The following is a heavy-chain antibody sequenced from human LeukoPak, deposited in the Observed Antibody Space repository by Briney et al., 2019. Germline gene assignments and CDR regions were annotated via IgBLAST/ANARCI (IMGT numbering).Heavy chain of an antibody. Sequence: GGSLRLSCAASGFTFSSYAMHWVRQAPGKGLEWVAVISYDGSNKYYADSVKGRFTISRDNSKNSLYLQMDSLRAEDMALYYCAKGGGTYSDWYFDLWGRGTLVTVSS. V-gene: IGHV3-30*04. D-gene: IGHD1-26*01. CDR2: ISYDGSNK. CDR1: GFTFSSYA. J-gene: IGHJ2*01. CDR3: AKGGGTYSDWYFDL.